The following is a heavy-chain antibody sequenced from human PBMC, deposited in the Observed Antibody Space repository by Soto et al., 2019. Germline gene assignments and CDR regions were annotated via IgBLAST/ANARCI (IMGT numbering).Heavy chain of an antibody. CDR2: IWYDGSNK. Sequence: QVQLVESGGGVVQPGRSLRLSCAASGFTFSSYGMHWVRQAPGKGLEWVAVIWYDGSNKYYADSVKGRFTISRDDSKNTVYLKMTSLRAEDTAVYYCARAVGAVPGWFDPWGQGTLVTVSS. J-gene: IGHJ5*02. V-gene: IGHV3-33*01. CDR3: ARAVGAVPGWFDP. CDR1: GFTFSSYG. D-gene: IGHD1-26*01.